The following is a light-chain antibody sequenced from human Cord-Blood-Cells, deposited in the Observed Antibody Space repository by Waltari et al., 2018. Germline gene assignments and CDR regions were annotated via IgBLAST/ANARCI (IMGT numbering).Light chain of an antibody. CDR1: QSVSSN. V-gene: IGKV3-15*01. CDR2: GAS. CDR3: QQYNNWPPV. J-gene: IGKJ3*01. Sequence: EIVMTQSPATLSVSPGERATLSCRASQSVSSNLAWYQQQPGQAPRLLIYGASTRATGIPARFSGSGSGTEFTLTISSLQSEDFAVYYCQQYNNWPPVFGPGTKVDIK.